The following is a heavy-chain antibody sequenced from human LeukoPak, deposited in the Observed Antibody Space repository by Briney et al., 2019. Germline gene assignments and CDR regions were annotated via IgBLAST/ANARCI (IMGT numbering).Heavy chain of an antibody. J-gene: IGHJ1*01. CDR1: GYTFTDYH. CDR3: ARGSRDESFQH. CDR2: INPKSGDT. Sequence: RASVKVSCKASGYTFTDYHMHWVRQAPGQGLEWMGWINPKSGDTNYAQKFQGRVTVSRDTSITTAFMEVRRLRSDDTALYYCARGSRDESFQHWGQGTLVTVPS. V-gene: IGHV1-2*02.